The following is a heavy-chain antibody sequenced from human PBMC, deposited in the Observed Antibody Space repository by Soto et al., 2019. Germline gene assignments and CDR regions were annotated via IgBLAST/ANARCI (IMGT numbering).Heavy chain of an antibody. D-gene: IGHD3-10*01. J-gene: IGHJ4*02. CDR2: ISSSSSYI. CDR1: GFTFSSYS. Sequence: GGSLRLSCAASGFTFSSYSMNWVRQAPGKGLEWVSSISSSSSYIYYADSVKGRFTISRDNSKDTLYLQMKSLRVEDTAKYYCAIATVTRIRGEPPAHWGQGTLVTVSS. CDR3: AIATVTRIRGEPPAH. V-gene: IGHV3-21*04.